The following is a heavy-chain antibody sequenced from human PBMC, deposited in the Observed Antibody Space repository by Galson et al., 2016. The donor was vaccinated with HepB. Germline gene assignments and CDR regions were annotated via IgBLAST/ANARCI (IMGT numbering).Heavy chain of an antibody. Sequence: SLTCTVSGGSISSGSYYWNWIRQHPGKGLEYIGYVYYTGTTYYNPSLKSRVTISVDTSKNQFSLKLNSVAAADTAVYYCAREVQYCSSSSCTFAFGIWGQGTMVTVSS. CDR2: VYYTGTT. CDR3: AREVQYCSSSSCTFAFGI. J-gene: IGHJ3*02. CDR1: GGSISSGSYY. V-gene: IGHV4-31*03. D-gene: IGHD2-2*01.